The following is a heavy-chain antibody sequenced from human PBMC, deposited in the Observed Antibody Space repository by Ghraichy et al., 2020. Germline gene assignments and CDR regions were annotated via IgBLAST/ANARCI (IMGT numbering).Heavy chain of an antibody. CDR2: ISAYNGNT. D-gene: IGHD6-13*01. J-gene: IGHJ5*02. Sequence: ASVKVSCKASGYTFTSYGISWVRQAPGQGLEWMGWISAYNGNTNYAQKLQGRVTMTTDTSTSTAYMELRSLRSDDTAVYYCARVGWGSSWYESEFRGVNWFDPWGQGTLVTVSS. CDR3: ARVGWGSSWYESEFRGVNWFDP. V-gene: IGHV1-18*01. CDR1: GYTFTSYG.